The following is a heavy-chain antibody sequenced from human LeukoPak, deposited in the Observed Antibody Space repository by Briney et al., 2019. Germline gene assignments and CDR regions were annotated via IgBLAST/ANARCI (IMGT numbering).Heavy chain of an antibody. CDR1: GYTFTNYW. Sequence: LGESLKISLKGSGYTFTNYWIAWVRQMPGKGLEWVGIFYPANSDTRYSPSFQGQVTMSADKSINTAYLQWSSLKASDTAMYYCARRYDNTGYSDYWGQGTLVTVSS. CDR3: ARRYDNTGYSDY. J-gene: IGHJ4*02. CDR2: FYPANSDT. D-gene: IGHD2-21*01. V-gene: IGHV5-51*01.